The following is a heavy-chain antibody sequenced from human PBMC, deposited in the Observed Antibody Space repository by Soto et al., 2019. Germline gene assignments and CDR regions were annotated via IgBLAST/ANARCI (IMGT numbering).Heavy chain of an antibody. CDR3: ARHAAWYCSSTSCYLEPFDY. D-gene: IGHD2-2*01. CDR2: IYYSGST. Sequence: PSETLSLTCTVSGGSISSSSYYWGWIRQPPGKGLEWIGSIYYSGSTYYNPSLKSRVTISVDTSKNQFSLKMSSVTAADTAVYYCARHAAWYCSSTSCYLEPFDYWGQGTLVTVS. V-gene: IGHV4-39*01. CDR1: GGSISSSSYY. J-gene: IGHJ4*02.